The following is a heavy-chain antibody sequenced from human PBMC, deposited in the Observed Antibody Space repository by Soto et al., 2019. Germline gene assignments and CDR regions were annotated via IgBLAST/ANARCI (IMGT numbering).Heavy chain of an antibody. D-gene: IGHD6-25*01. J-gene: IGHJ3*01. CDR3: ARSQTSQDVSGAFDL. V-gene: IGHV3-33*01. CDR2: IWYDGSLK. CDR1: GLTFSDYG. Sequence: QVQLVESGGGVVQPGRSLRLSCAASGLTFSDYGLHWVRQAPGKGLEWVALIWYDGSLKYYTQSVKGRFTVSRDNAKNTLYLQMLSLRDEDTAVYFCARSQTSQDVSGAFDLWGQGTGGTV.